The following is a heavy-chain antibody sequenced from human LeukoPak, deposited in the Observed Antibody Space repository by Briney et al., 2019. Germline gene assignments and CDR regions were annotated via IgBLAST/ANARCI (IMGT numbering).Heavy chain of an antibody. Sequence: PGGSLRLSCAASGFTFSSYSMNWVRHAPGKGLEWVSSISSSSSYIYYADSVKGRFTISRDNAKNSLYLQMNSLRAEDTAVYYCARYVLLWFGEQGYGMDVWGQGTTVTVSS. D-gene: IGHD3-10*01. V-gene: IGHV3-21*01. CDR2: ISSSSSYI. CDR1: GFTFSSYS. J-gene: IGHJ6*02. CDR3: ARYVLLWFGEQGYGMDV.